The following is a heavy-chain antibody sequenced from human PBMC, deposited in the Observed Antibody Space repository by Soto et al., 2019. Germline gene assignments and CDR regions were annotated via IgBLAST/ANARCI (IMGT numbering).Heavy chain of an antibody. J-gene: IGHJ4*02. CDR1: GGSIISVGYS. Sequence: SETRSLTCSVSGGSIISVGYSWGCIRQPPWKGLELIGYIYHSGSTYYNPSLKSRVTISVDRSKNQFSLKLSSVTAADTAVYYCARTITYYYETLGPFDYWGQGTLVTVSS. V-gene: IGHV4-30-2*01. D-gene: IGHD3-22*01. CDR2: IYHSGST. CDR3: ARTITYYYETLGPFDY.